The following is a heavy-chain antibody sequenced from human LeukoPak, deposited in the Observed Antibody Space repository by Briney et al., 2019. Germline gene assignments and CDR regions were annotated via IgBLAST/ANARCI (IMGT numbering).Heavy chain of an antibody. J-gene: IGHJ5*02. D-gene: IGHD3-10*01. CDR2: IYSGGIT. CDR1: GFTVSSNY. Sequence: GGSLRLSCAASGFTVSSNYMSWVRQAPGKGLEWVSIIYSGGITYYADSVKGRSTISRDNSKNTLYLQMNSLRAEDTAVYYCARLLWFGGSNNWFNPWGQGTLVTVSS. V-gene: IGHV3-53*01. CDR3: ARLLWFGGSNNWFNP.